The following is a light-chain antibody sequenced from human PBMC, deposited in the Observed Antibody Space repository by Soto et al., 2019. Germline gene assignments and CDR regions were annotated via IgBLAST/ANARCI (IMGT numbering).Light chain of an antibody. CDR3: QQRSNWRSIT. CDR2: DAS. V-gene: IGKV3-11*01. J-gene: IGKJ5*01. Sequence: EIVLTQSPATRSLSPGERATLSCRSSQSVSSYLAWYQQKPGQAPRLLIYDASNRATGIPARFSGSGSGTDFTLTISSLEPEDFAVYYCQQRSNWRSITFGQGTRLEIK. CDR1: QSVSSY.